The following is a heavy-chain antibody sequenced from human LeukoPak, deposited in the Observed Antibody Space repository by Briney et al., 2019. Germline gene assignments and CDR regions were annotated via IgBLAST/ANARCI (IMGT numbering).Heavy chain of an antibody. CDR1: GFTFDDYA. CDR2: ISWNSGSI. V-gene: IGHV3-9*01. CDR3: AKVPPYSSGWYYFDY. Sequence: GRSLRLSCAASGFTFDDYAMHWVRQAPGKGLEWVSGISWNSGSIGCADSVKGRFTISRDNAKNSLYLQMNSLRAEDTALYYCAKVPPYSSGWYYFDYWGQGTLVTVSS. J-gene: IGHJ4*02. D-gene: IGHD6-19*01.